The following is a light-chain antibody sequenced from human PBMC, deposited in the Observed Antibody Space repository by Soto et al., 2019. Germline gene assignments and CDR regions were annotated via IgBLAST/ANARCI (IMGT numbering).Light chain of an antibody. CDR3: SAYTARSTLV. CDR1: SSDVGGYNL. V-gene: IGLV2-14*01. Sequence: QSVLTQPASVSGSPGQSITISCTGSSSDVGGYNLVSWYQQHPGKAPKLIIYEVRNRPSGISSRFSGSRSGNTASLTISGLQSEDEGDYYCSAYTARSTLVFGGGTKLTVL. J-gene: IGLJ3*02. CDR2: EVR.